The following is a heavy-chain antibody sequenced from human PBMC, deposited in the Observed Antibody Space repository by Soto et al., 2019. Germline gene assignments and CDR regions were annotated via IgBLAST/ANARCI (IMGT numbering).Heavy chain of an antibody. CDR3: ATRGTQGRWLEFADY. J-gene: IGHJ4*02. D-gene: IGHD5-12*01. V-gene: IGHV1-69*13. Sequence: ASVKVSCKASGGTFSSLGFTWVRQAPGQGLEWMGGIIPISGRTTFAQKFQGRVTITADESTRATYMELTTLTSDDTAVYYCATRGTQGRWLEFADYWGQGTLVTVSS. CDR2: IIPISGRT. CDR1: GGTFSSLG.